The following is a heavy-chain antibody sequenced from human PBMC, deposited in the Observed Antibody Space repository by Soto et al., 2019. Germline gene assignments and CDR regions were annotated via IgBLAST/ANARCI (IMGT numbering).Heavy chain of an antibody. CDR3: AITAMINRDSSTSFDY. Sequence: EVQLVESGGGSVKPGGSLRLSCEASGLTFSNVWMTWVRQAPGKGLEWVGRIKSKSDGETADVAAPVKARFTISRDDSKNTVFLEMNSLKSEDTALYYCAITAMINRDSSTSFDYWGRGTQVTVSS. J-gene: IGHJ4*02. D-gene: IGHD5-18*01. V-gene: IGHV3-15*01. CDR1: GLTFSNVW. CDR2: IKSKSDGETA.